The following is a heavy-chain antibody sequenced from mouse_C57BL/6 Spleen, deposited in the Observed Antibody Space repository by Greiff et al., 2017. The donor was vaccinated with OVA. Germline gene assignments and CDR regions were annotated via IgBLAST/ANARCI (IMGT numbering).Heavy chain of an antibody. CDR1: GFTFSSYT. CDR3: ARHKDYGGRYFDV. D-gene: IGHD2-4*01. Sequence: DVKLVESGGGLVKPGGSLKLSCAASGFTFSSYTMSWVRQTPEKRLEWVATISGGGGNTYYPDSVKGRFTISRDNAKNTLYLQMSSLRSEDTALYYCARHKDYGGRYFDVWGTGTTVTVSS. V-gene: IGHV5-9*01. J-gene: IGHJ1*03. CDR2: ISGGGGNT.